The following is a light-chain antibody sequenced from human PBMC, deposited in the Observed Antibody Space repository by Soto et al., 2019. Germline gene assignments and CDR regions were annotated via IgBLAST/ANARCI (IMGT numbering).Light chain of an antibody. CDR2: EGN. V-gene: IGLV2-23*01. Sequence: QSALTQPASVSGSPGQSMTISCTGTSSDVGSYNLVSWYQQHPGKAPKLMIYEGNKRPSGVSNRFSGSKSANTASLTISGLQTEAEADYYCCSYAGTNTFVSGTGSKLTV. J-gene: IGLJ1*01. CDR3: CSYAGTNTFV. CDR1: SSDVGSYNL.